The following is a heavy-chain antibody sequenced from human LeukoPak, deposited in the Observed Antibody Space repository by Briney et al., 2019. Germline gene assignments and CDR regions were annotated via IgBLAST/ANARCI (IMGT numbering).Heavy chain of an antibody. D-gene: IGHD3-3*01. J-gene: IGHJ5*02. V-gene: IGHV4-31*03. Sequence: PSQTLSLTSTVSGGSISSGGYYWSWIRQHPGKGLEWIGYIYYSGSTYYNPSLKSRVTISVDTSKNQFSLKLSSVTAADTAVYYCAGGVGYPGNDRITIFGVVIPGDWFDPWGQGTLVTVSS. CDR3: AGGVGYPGNDRITIFGVVIPGDWFDP. CDR1: GGSISSGGYY. CDR2: IYYSGST.